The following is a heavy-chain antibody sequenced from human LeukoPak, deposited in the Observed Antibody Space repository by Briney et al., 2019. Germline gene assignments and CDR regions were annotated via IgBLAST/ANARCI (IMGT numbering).Heavy chain of an antibody. CDR1: GGSISSYY. D-gene: IGHD3-9*01. V-gene: IGHV4-59*08. CDR3: ARHPHYDILTGPWAFDI. Sequence: SETLSLTCTVSGGSISSYYWSWIRQPPGKGLERIGYIYYSGSTNYNPSLKSRVTISVDMSKNQFSLKLSSVTAADTAVYYCARHPHYDILTGPWAFDIWGQGTMVTVSS. J-gene: IGHJ3*02. CDR2: IYYSGST.